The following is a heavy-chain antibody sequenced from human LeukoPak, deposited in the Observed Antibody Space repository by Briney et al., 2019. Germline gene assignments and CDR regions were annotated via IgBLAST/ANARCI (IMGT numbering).Heavy chain of an antibody. J-gene: IGHJ6*02. CDR1: GFTFSSYS. CDR2: ISSSSSYI. CDR3: ARDRPYYYGSGSSYGMDV. V-gene: IGHV3-21*01. D-gene: IGHD3-10*01. Sequence: GGSLRLSCAASGFTFSSYSMNWVRQAPGKGLEWVSSISSSSSYIYYADSVKGRFTISRDNAKNSLYLQMNSLRAEDTAMYYCARDRPYYYGSGSSYGMDVWGQGTTVTVSS.